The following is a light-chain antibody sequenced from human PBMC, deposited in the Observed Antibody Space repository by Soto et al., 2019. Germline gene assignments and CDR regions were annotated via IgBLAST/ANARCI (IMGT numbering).Light chain of an antibody. V-gene: IGKV3-15*01. Sequence: EIVMTQSPATLSVSPGERATLSCRASQSVSGNLAWYQQLPGQAPRLLIYGASTRATGIPARFSGSGSGTEFTLTISSLQSEDFAVYYCQQYNNWPTWTFGQGTKVEIK. CDR2: GAS. CDR1: QSVSGN. J-gene: IGKJ1*01. CDR3: QQYNNWPTWT.